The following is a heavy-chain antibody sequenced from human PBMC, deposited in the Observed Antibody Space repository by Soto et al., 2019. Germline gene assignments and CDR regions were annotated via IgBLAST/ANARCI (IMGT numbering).Heavy chain of an antibody. CDR1: GFTFGDST. CDR2: IRSKAYGETL. CDR3: ARVQYYQDSSGDLSYFDF. J-gene: IGHJ4*02. D-gene: IGHD3-22*01. V-gene: IGHV3-49*03. Sequence: PGGSLRLSCTTSGFTFGDSTMSWFRQAPGQGPEWLSFIRSKAYGETLDYAASVKGRFTISRDDSKSIAYLQMNSLKIEDTAIYYCARVQYYQDSSGDLSYFDFWGQGTLVTVSS.